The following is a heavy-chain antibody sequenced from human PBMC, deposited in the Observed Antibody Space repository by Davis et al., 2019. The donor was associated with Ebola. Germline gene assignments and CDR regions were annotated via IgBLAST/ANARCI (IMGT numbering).Heavy chain of an antibody. Sequence: GGSLRLSCAASEFTFSYYGMHWVRQAPGRGLEWLAVISNDGSEKYYADSVKGRLTISRDNSMNTLDLQMNSLTTEDTAVYYCARELAAGRHHFENWGQGTLVTVSS. J-gene: IGHJ4*02. CDR2: ISNDGSEK. D-gene: IGHD6-25*01. CDR1: EFTFSYYG. CDR3: ARELAAGRHHFEN. V-gene: IGHV3-30*03.